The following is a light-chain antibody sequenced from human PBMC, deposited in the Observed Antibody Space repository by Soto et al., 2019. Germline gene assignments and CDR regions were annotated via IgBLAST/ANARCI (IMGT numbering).Light chain of an antibody. J-gene: IGKJ1*01. CDR2: GAS. CDR1: QSVSSSS. CDR3: QQYGSSPRT. Sequence: EIVLTQSPGTLSLSPGERATLSCRASQSVSSSSLGWYQQKPGQAPRLLIYGASSRATGITNRFSGSGSGTDFTLTISRLEPEDFSLYHCQQYGSSPRTFGQGTKVEIK. V-gene: IGKV3-20*01.